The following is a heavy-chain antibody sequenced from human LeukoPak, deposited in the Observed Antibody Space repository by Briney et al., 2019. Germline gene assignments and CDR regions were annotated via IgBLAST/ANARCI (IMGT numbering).Heavy chain of an antibody. V-gene: IGHV4-39*01. Sequence: SETLSLTCTVSGGSISSSSYYWGWIRQPPGKGLEWIGSIYYSGSTYYNPSLKSRVTISVDTSKNQFSLKLSSVTAADTAVYYCARRDRCSNTSCYGWFDPWGQGTLVTVSS. D-gene: IGHD2-2*01. CDR1: GGSISSSSYY. CDR3: ARRDRCSNTSCYGWFDP. CDR2: IYYSGST. J-gene: IGHJ5*02.